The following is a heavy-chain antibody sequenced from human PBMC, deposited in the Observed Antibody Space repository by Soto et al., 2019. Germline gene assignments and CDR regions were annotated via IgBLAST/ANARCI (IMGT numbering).Heavy chain of an antibody. CDR2: ISGSGGST. D-gene: IGHD3-10*01. J-gene: IGHJ4*02. CDR1: GFTFSSYA. CDR3: ARDQGELDY. Sequence: GGSLRLSCAASGFTFSSYAMNWVRQAPGKGLKWVSVISGSGGSTYYADSVKGRFTISRDNSKNTLYLQMNSLRAEDTAVYYCARDQGELDYWGQGTLVTVSS. V-gene: IGHV3-23*01.